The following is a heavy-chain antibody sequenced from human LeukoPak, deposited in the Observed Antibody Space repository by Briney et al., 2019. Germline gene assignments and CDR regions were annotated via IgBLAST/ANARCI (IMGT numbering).Heavy chain of an antibody. CDR2: IRYYGSNK. V-gene: IGHV3-30*02. CDR3: AKGYHYYDSSGYYTDVY. CDR1: GFTFSSYG. Sequence: GGSLRLSCAASGFTFSSYGMHWVRQAPGKGLEWVAFIRYYGSNKYYADSVKGRFTISRDNSKNTLYLQMNSLRAEDTAVYYCAKGYHYYDSSGYYTDVYWGQGTLVTVSS. D-gene: IGHD3-22*01. J-gene: IGHJ4*02.